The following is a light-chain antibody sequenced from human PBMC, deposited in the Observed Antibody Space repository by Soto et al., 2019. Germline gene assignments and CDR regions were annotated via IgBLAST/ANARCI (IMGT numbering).Light chain of an antibody. V-gene: IGKV3-20*01. CDR2: GAS. CDR3: QQYGSSLYT. J-gene: IGKJ2*01. Sequence: EIVLTQSPGTLSLSPGERATLSCRASQSVIGNFLAWYQQKPGQAPRLLIFGASSSATGIPDRFSGSGSGTDFTLAISRLEPEDFAVYYCQQYGSSLYTFGQGTKLEIK. CDR1: QSVIGNF.